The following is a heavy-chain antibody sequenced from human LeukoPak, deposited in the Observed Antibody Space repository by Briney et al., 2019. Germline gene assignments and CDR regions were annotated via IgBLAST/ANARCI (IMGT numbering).Heavy chain of an antibody. V-gene: IGHV1-69*05. D-gene: IGHD6-6*01. J-gene: IGHJ4*02. CDR1: GGTFSTYS. CDR3: ALVRDLTFDY. Sequence: SVKVSCTPSGGTFSTYSISWVRQAPGQGLECMGGMNPTFGSAYYAQKFQGRFTIPTDQPPSTAYTKLSRLTSDDTAVYYCALVRDLTFDYWGQGTLVTVSS. CDR2: MNPTFGSA.